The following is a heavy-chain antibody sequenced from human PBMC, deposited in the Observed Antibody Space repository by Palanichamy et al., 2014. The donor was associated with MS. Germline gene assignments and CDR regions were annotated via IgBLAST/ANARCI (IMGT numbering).Heavy chain of an antibody. D-gene: IGHD3-22*01. CDR3: ARVVRGYYDSSGYYGVWAFDI. CDR1: GGSISSYY. J-gene: IGHJ3*02. V-gene: IGHV4-59*01. Sequence: VQLQESGPGLVKPSETLSLTCTVSGGSISSYYWSWIRQPPGKGLEWIGYIYYSGSTNYNPSLKSRVTISVDTSKNQFSLKLSSVTAADTAVYYCARVVRGYYDSSGYYGVWAFDIWGQGTMVTVSS. CDR2: IYYSGST.